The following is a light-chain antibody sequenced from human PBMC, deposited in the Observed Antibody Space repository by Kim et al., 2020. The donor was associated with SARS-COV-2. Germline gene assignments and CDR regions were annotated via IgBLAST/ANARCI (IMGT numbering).Light chain of an antibody. Sequence: VAQGKTARITCGGNNIGSKSVHWYQQKPGQAPVLVIYYDSDRPSGIPERFSGSNSGNTATLTISRVEAGDEADYYCQVWDSSSGYVFGTGTKVTVL. CDR1: NIGSKS. CDR2: YDS. J-gene: IGLJ1*01. CDR3: QVWDSSSGYV. V-gene: IGLV3-21*04.